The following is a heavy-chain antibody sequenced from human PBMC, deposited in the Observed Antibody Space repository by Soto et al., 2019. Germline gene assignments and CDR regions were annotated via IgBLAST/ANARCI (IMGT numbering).Heavy chain of an antibody. CDR3: AKDRGLVLSFYFDY. Sequence: EVQLVESGGCLVQPGRSLRLSCAASGFTFDDYAMHWVRQAPGKGLEWVSGISWNSGSIGYADSVKGRFTISRDNAKNSLYLQMNSLRAEDTASYYCAKDRGLVLSFYFDYWGQGTLVTVSS. D-gene: IGHD6-19*01. J-gene: IGHJ4*02. V-gene: IGHV3-9*01. CDR1: GFTFDDYA. CDR2: ISWNSGSI.